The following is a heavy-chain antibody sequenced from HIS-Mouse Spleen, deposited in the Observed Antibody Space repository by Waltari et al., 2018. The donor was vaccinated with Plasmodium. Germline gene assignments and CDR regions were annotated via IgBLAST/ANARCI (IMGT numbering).Heavy chain of an antibody. D-gene: IGHD6-13*01. V-gene: IGHV4-38-2*02. CDR1: GYSISSGYS. CDR3: ARGVGYSSSWYWFDP. Sequence: QVQLQESGPGLVKPSETLSLTCTVSGYSISSGYSWGWIRHPPGEGLEWIGSFYHSGSTVDNPSHKRRVARSVDTSKNQFSLKLGSVTAADTAVYYCARGVGYSSSWYWFDPWGQGTLVTVSS. J-gene: IGHJ5*02. CDR2: FYHSGST.